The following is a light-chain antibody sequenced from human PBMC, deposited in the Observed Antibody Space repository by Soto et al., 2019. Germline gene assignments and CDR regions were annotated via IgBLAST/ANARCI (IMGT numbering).Light chain of an antibody. CDR1: QSVSTSY. CDR2: GAS. Sequence: PGERATLSCRASQSVSTSYLAWYQQKPGQAPRLLIYGASSRATGIPDRFSGSGSGADFTLTISRLEPEDFAVYYYQQYDSLPLTFGGGTKVDIK. CDR3: QQYDSLPLT. V-gene: IGKV3-20*01. J-gene: IGKJ4*01.